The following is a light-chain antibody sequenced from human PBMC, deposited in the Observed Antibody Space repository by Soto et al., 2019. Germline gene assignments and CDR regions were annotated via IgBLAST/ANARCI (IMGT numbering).Light chain of an antibody. CDR3: QQYNNGGET. V-gene: IGKV3-15*01. CDR1: QSVSSN. Sequence: EIVMTQSPATLSVSPGERATLSCRASQSVSSNLAWYQQKPGQAPRLLIYGASTRATGIPARFSGSGSGTEFTLTISSLQSEDFAVYYCQQYNNGGETFGPGTKVDIK. J-gene: IGKJ3*01. CDR2: GAS.